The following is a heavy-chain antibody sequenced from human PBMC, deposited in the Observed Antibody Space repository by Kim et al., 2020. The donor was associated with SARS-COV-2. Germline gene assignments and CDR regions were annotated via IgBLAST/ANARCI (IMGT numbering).Heavy chain of an antibody. CDR2: ISSSSSYI. CDR3: ARLLELGYYGMDV. D-gene: IGHD1-7*01. CDR1: GFTFSSYS. J-gene: IGHJ6*02. Sequence: GGSLRLSCAASGFTFSSYSMNWVRQAPGKGLEWVSSISSSSSYIYYADSVKGRFTISRDNAKNSLYLQMNSLRAEDTAVYYCARLLELGYYGMDVWGQGTTVTVSS. V-gene: IGHV3-21*01.